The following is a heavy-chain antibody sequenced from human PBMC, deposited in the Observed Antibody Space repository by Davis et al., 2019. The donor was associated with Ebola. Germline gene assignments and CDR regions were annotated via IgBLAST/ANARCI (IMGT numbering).Heavy chain of an antibody. CDR3: ARTLLGYCSG. D-gene: IGHD2-15*01. Sequence: GESLKISCAASGFTFSSYWMSWVRQAPGKGLEWVANIKQDGREKYYVDSVKGRFTISRDNAKNSLYLQMNSLRAEDTAVYYCARTLLGYCSGWGQGTLVTVSS. CDR1: GFTFSSYW. J-gene: IGHJ4*02. V-gene: IGHV3-7*01. CDR2: IKQDGREK.